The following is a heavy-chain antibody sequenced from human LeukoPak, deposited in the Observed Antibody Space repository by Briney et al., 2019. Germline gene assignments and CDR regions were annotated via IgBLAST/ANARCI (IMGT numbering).Heavy chain of an antibody. V-gene: IGHV4-34*01. CDR2: INHSGST. D-gene: IGHD3-22*01. Sequence: GSLRLSCAASGFTFSTYSMNWVRQAPGKGLEWIGEINHSGSTNYNPSLKSRVTISVDTSKNQFSLKLSSVTAADTAVYYCARGVPYYYDSSGRPYAFDIWGQGTMVTVSS. CDR3: ARGVPYYYDSSGRPYAFDI. J-gene: IGHJ3*02. CDR1: GFTFSTYS.